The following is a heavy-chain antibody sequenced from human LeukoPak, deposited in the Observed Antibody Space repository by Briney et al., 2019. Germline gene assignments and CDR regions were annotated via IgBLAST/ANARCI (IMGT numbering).Heavy chain of an antibody. D-gene: IGHD2-2*01. CDR2: IGNNGGGI. CDR3: ARDSPGYCSSTSCYADDAFDI. Sequence: GGSLRLSCAASGFTFSTYTMYWVRHPPGKRLEWVSIIGNNGGGIHYADSVRGRFTISRDNSKNALYLQMNSLRVEDTAVYYCARDSPGYCSSTSCYADDAFDIWGQGTMVTVSS. J-gene: IGHJ3*02. V-gene: IGHV3-23*01. CDR1: GFTFSTYT.